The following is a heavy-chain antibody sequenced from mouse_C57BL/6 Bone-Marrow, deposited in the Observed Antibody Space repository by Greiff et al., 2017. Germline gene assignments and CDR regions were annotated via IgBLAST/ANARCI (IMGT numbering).Heavy chain of an antibody. CDR3: ARWLPYYYAMDY. Sequence: VQLQESGPELVKPGASVKLSCKASGYTFTSYDINWVKQRPGQGLEWIGWIYPNSGSTNYNEKFKSKATLTVDKSSSTAYMQLSSLTSEDSAVYYCARWLPYYYAMDYWGQGTSVTVSS. V-gene: IGHV1-85*01. CDR1: GYTFTSYD. CDR2: IYPNSGST. J-gene: IGHJ4*01. D-gene: IGHD2-2*01.